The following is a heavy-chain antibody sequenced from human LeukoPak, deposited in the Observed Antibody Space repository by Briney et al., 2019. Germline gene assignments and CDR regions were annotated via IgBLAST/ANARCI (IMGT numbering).Heavy chain of an antibody. CDR1: GFTFSSYG. CDR3: AKEDVATMIVVVISGMDV. V-gene: IGHV3-23*01. CDR2: ISGSGGST. J-gene: IGHJ6*02. Sequence: GSLRLSCAASGFTFSSYGMSWVRQAPGKGLEWVSAISGSGGSTYYADSVKGRFTISRDNSKNTLYLQMNSLRAEDTAVYYCAKEDVATMIVVVISGMDVWGQGTTVTVSS. D-gene: IGHD3-22*01.